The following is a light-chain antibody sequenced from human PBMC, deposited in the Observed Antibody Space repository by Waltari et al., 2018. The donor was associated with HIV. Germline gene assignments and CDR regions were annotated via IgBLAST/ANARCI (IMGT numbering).Light chain of an antibody. J-gene: IGLJ7*01. CDR3: AAWDDSLNGAV. CDR2: SNN. Sequence: QSVLTQPPSASGTPGQRVTISCSGSSSNIGSNTVNWYQQLPGTAPTLLLYSNNQRPSGFPDRFSGSKSGTSASLAISGLQSEDEADYYCAAWDDSLNGAVFGGGTQLTVL. CDR1: SSNIGSNT. V-gene: IGLV1-44*01.